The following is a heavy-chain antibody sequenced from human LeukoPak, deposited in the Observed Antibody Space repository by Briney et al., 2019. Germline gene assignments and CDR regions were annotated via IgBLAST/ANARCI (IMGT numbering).Heavy chain of an antibody. CDR1: GYTFTSYG. V-gene: IGHV1-18*01. Sequence: GASVKVSCKASGYTFTSYGISWVRQAPGQGLEWMGWISAYNGNTNYAQKLPGRVTMTTDTSTSTAYMELRSLRSDDTAVYYCARADYGDYTDYFDYWGQGTLVTVSS. CDR2: ISAYNGNT. J-gene: IGHJ4*02. CDR3: ARADYGDYTDYFDY. D-gene: IGHD4-17*01.